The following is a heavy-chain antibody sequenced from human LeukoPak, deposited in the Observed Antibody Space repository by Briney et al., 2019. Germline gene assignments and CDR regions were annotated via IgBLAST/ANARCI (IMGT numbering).Heavy chain of an antibody. CDR3: ARLSYAAARPAYYFDY. D-gene: IGHD6-6*01. V-gene: IGHV1-69*06. J-gene: IGHJ4*02. CDR2: IIPIFGTA. CDR1: GYTFTSYG. Sequence: ASVKVSCKASGYTFTSYGISWVRQAPGQGLEWMGGIIPIFGTANYAQKFQGRVTITADKSTSTAYMELSSLRSEDTAVYYCARLSYAAARPAYYFDYWGQGTLVTVSS.